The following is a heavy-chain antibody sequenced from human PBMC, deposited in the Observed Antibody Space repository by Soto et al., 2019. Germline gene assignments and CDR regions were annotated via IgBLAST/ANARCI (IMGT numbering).Heavy chain of an antibody. CDR1: GGSFRGYY. CDR3: ARLVGVKYYYYYYGMDV. V-gene: IGHV4-34*01. Sequence: LSLTCAVYGGSFRGYYWSWIRQPPGKGLEWIGEINHSGSTNYNPSIKSRVTISVDTSKNQFSLKLSSVTAADTAVYYCARLVGVKYYYYYYGMDVWGQGTTVTVSS. J-gene: IGHJ6*02. CDR2: INHSGST. D-gene: IGHD3-10*01.